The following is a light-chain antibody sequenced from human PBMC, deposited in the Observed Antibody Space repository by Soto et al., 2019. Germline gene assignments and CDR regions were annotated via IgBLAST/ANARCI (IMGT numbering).Light chain of an antibody. J-gene: IGKJ5*01. V-gene: IGKV1D-12*01. CDR3: QQAVRAPIT. CDR1: QGVMNW. Sequence: DVQMPQTPSSVSASVGDKVTITCRASQGVMNWVSWYQQRPGTAPRLLIHAASTLQSGVPSRFSGSGFGTDFTLTISSLQPEDFAIYYCQQAVRAPITFGPGTRLEIE. CDR2: AAS.